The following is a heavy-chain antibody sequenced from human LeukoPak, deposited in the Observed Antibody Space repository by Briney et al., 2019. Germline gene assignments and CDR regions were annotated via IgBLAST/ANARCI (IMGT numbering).Heavy chain of an antibody. CDR1: GFTFSSYW. Sequence: GGSLRLSCAGSGFTFSSYWLHWVRQAPGKGLVWVSRISSDGSSTNYADSVKGRFTISRDNAKNTLYLQMNSLRAEDTAVYYCVRGGSSWYGFDYWGQGTLVTVSS. CDR2: ISSDGSST. D-gene: IGHD6-13*01. V-gene: IGHV3-74*01. CDR3: VRGGSSWYGFDY. J-gene: IGHJ4*02.